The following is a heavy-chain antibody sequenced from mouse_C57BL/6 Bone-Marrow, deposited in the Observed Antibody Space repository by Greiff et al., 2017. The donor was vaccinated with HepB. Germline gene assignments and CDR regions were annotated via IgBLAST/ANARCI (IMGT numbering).Heavy chain of an antibody. Sequence: EVQLQQSGGGLVKPGGSLKLSCAASGFTFSSYTMSWVRQTPEKRLEWVATISGGGGNTYYPDSVKGRFTISRDNAKNTLYLQMSSLRSEDTALYYCARLRYYGNYPMDYWGQGTSVTVSS. J-gene: IGHJ4*01. CDR2: ISGGGGNT. CDR3: ARLRYYGNYPMDY. CDR1: GFTFSSYT. V-gene: IGHV5-9*01. D-gene: IGHD2-1*01.